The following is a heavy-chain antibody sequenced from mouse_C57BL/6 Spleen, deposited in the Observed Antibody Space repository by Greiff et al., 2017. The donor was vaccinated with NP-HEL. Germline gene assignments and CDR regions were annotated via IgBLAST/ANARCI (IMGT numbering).Heavy chain of an antibody. CDR2: IRNTAPGYTT. CDR3: ARSSYYYGSGFMFDY. CDR1: GFPFTAYS. Sequence: DVQLVESGGGLVQPGGSLSLSCAASGFPFTAYSMSWVRQPPGKALEWLGFIRNTAPGYTTEYSASVKGRFTISRDHSQRILYLEVNALRAEDSATYYCARSSYYYGSGFMFDYGGQGTTLTVSS. V-gene: IGHV7-3*01. D-gene: IGHD1-1*01. J-gene: IGHJ2*01.